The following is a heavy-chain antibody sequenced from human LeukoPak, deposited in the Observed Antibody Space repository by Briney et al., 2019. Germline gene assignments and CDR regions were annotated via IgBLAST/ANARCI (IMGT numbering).Heavy chain of an antibody. CDR3: AKDYVDVLGTMLS. V-gene: IGHV3-73*01. CDR1: GFIFSASG. D-gene: IGHD5-12*01. CDR2: IGSKIDSYAT. Sequence: GGSLRLSCAASGFIFSASGIHWVRQASGKGLEWVGHIGSKIDSYATVYAASVKGRFTISRDDSKNTAYLQMNSLRAEDTAVYYCAKDYVDVLGTMLSWGQGTLVTVSS. J-gene: IGHJ4*02.